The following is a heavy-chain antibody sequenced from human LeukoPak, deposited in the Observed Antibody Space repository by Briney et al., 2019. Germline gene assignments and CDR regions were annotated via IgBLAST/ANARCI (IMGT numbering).Heavy chain of an antibody. D-gene: IGHD2-2*01. CDR2: ISGSGSAT. CDR3: ARLVSDAFDI. V-gene: IGHV3-23*01. J-gene: IGHJ3*02. CDR1: GFTFGSYA. Sequence: GGSLRLSCAASGFTFGSYAMTWVRQAPGKGLEWVSAISGSGSATYYADSVKGRFTISRDNSKNTLYLQMNSLRAEDTAVYYCARLVSDAFDIWGQGTMVTVSS.